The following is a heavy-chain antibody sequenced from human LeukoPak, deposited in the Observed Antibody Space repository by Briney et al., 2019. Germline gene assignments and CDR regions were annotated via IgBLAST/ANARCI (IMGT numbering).Heavy chain of an antibody. Sequence: GGSLRLSCAASGFTFSSYWMTWIRQAPGKGLEWVANIKQDGSDKYYVDSVKGRFTISRDNAKSSLYLQMNSLRVEDTAVYYCASHPGGYFFGYVQVWGQGTLVTVSS. CDR2: IKQDGSDK. D-gene: IGHD2-21*01. CDR1: GFTFSSYW. V-gene: IGHV3-7*01. J-gene: IGHJ1*01. CDR3: ASHPGGYFFGYVQV.